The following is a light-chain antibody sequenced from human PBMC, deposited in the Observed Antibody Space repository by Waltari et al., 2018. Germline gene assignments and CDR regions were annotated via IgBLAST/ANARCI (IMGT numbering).Light chain of an antibody. CDR2: EVS. Sequence: ELTQIPLSLSVTSGQPASISCRSSQSLRQTDGKTYLHWFLQRPGQPPQLLIHEVSNRFSGVPGRFSGSGSETDFTLEISRVEPDDAGLYFCMQDKEIPRTFGPGTKLEI. CDR3: MQDKEIPRT. V-gene: IGKV2D-29*01. J-gene: IGKJ2*01. CDR1: QSLRQTDGKTY.